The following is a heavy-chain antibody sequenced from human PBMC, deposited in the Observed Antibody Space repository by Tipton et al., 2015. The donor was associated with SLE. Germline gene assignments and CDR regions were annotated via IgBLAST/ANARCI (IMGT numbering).Heavy chain of an antibody. J-gene: IGHJ5*02. V-gene: IGHV4-59*01. CDR3: ARGDYSSSWYWFDP. CDR2: IYYSGST. CDR1: GGSISSYY. Sequence: LRLSCTVSGGSISSYYWSWIRQPPGKGLEWIGYIYYSGSTNYNPSLKSRVTISVDMSKNQFSLKLTSVTAADTAVYYCARGDYSSSWYWFDPWGQGTLVTVSS. D-gene: IGHD6-13*01.